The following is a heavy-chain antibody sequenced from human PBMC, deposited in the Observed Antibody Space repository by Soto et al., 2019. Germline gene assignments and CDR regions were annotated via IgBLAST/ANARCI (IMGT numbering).Heavy chain of an antibody. V-gene: IGHV3-33*01. D-gene: IGHD1-26*01. Sequence: GGSLRLSCAASGFTFTSYGMHWARQAPGKGLEWVAVIWYDGSNKYYADSVKGRFTICRDNSKNTLYLQMNSLRAEDTAVYYCARDWELRPQPHDYQYYG. CDR3: ARDWELRPQPHDYQYYG. J-gene: IGHJ6*01. CDR2: IWYDGSNK. CDR1: GFTFTSYG.